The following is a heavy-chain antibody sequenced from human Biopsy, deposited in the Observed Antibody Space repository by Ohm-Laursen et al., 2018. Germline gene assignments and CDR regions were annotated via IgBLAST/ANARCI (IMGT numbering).Heavy chain of an antibody. CDR3: ATDGAGSYNEN. CDR1: GFTFGDYY. J-gene: IGHJ4*02. D-gene: IGHD3-10*01. V-gene: IGHV3-11*01. Sequence: SLRLSCAASGFTFGDYYMSWIRQAPGKGLEWLSYISGSGVTKMYADSVKGRFTVFRDNAKNSLYLEMNNLTVEDTAVYYCATDGAGSYNENWGQGTLVRVSS. CDR2: ISGSGVTK.